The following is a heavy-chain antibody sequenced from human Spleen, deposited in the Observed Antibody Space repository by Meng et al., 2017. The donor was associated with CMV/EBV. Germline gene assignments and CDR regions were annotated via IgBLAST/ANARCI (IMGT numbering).Heavy chain of an antibody. V-gene: IGHV3-7*01. CDR2: IKQDGSEK. Sequence: GESLKNSCAASGFTFSSYWMSWVRQAPGKGLEWVANIKQDGSEKYYADSGKGRFTISRDNSKNTLYLQMNRLRAEDTAVYYCAKEVTVTTPEVGTHYYGMDVWGQGTTVTVSS. CDR3: AKEVTVTTPEVGTHYYGMDV. CDR1: GFTFSSYW. J-gene: IGHJ6*02. D-gene: IGHD4-17*01.